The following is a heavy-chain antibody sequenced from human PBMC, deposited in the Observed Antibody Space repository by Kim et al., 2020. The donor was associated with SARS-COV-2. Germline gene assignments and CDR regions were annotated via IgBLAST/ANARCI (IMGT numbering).Heavy chain of an antibody. CDR3: ARDRGYTWGSHYFDY. J-gene: IGHJ4*02. Sequence: GGSLRLSCAASGFTFSSYSMNWVRQAPGKGLEWVSSISSSSSYIYYADSVKGRFTISRDNAKNSLYLQMNSLRAEDTAVYYCARDRGYTWGSHYFDYWGQGTLVTVSS. CDR1: GFTFSSYS. CDR2: ISSSSSYI. V-gene: IGHV3-21*01. D-gene: IGHD1-1*01.